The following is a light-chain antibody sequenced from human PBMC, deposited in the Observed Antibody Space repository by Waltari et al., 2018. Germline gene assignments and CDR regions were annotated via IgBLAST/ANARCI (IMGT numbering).Light chain of an antibody. V-gene: IGLV2-14*03. Sequence: QSALTQPASVSGSPGQSITISCTGTRSDVGGYNDFSWYQQHPGKAPKLMIYDVVSRPSGVPNRFSGSKSGNTASLVISGLQADDEADYYCSSYTSSISYVFGTGTKVTVL. CDR3: SSYTSSISYV. J-gene: IGLJ1*01. CDR1: RSDVGGYND. CDR2: DVV.